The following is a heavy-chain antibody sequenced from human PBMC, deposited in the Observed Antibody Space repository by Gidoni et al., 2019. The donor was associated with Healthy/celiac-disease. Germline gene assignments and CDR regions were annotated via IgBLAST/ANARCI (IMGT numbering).Heavy chain of an antibody. CDR2: MNPNSGNT. J-gene: IGHJ5*02. CDR1: GYTFTSYD. D-gene: IGHD3-22*01. Sequence: QVQLVQSGAEVKKPGASVKVSCKASGYTFTSYDINWVRQATGQGLEWMGWMNPNSGNTGYAQKFQGRVTMTRNTSRSTAYMELSSLRSEDTAVYYCARGHDYYDSSGLLEWFDPWGQGTLVTVSS. CDR3: ARGHDYYDSSGLLEWFDP. V-gene: IGHV1-8*01.